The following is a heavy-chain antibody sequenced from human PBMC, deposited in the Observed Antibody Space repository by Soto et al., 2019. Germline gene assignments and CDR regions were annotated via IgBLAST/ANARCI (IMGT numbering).Heavy chain of an antibody. J-gene: IGHJ5*02. Sequence: PSETLSLTCTVSGGSISSYYWSWIRQPPGKGLEWIGYIYYSGSTNYNPSLKSRVTISVDTSKNQFSLKLSSVTAVDTAVYYCARGCSGGSCYLSPWFDPWGQGTLVTVSS. CDR2: IYYSGST. D-gene: IGHD2-15*01. V-gene: IGHV4-59*01. CDR1: GGSISSYY. CDR3: ARGCSGGSCYLSPWFDP.